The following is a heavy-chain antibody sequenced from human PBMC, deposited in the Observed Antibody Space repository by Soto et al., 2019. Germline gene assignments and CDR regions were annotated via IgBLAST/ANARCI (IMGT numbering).Heavy chain of an antibody. Sequence: PSETLSLTCTVPGGSINTYYWSWIRQSPGKGLEWIGNIYHSGSTNYNPSLKSRVTISVDTSKNQFSLKLSSVTAAATAEYYCAGLRQRMDKYFDYWGQGTLVTVSS. V-gene: IGHV4-59*08. CDR3: AGLRQRMDKYFDY. J-gene: IGHJ4*02. CDR2: IYHSGST. CDR1: GGSINTYY. D-gene: IGHD6-25*01.